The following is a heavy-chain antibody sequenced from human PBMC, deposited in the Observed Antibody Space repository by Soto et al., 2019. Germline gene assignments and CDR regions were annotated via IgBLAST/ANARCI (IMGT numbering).Heavy chain of an antibody. CDR2: ISYDGSNK. Sequence: GGSLRLSCAASGFTFSSYGMHWVRQAPGKGLEWVAVISYDGSNKYYAESVKGRFTISRDNSKNTLYLQMNSLRAGDTAVYYCARGFWSGYYLPSYYYYYMDVWGKGTTVTVSS. V-gene: IGHV3-30*03. J-gene: IGHJ6*03. CDR1: GFTFSSYG. CDR3: ARGFWSGYYLPSYYYYYMDV. D-gene: IGHD3-3*01.